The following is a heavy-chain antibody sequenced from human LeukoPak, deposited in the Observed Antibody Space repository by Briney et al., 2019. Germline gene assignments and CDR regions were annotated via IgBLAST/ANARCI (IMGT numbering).Heavy chain of an antibody. V-gene: IGHV4-39*07. J-gene: IGHJ5*02. CDR3: ARVGNPLVTVFAWFDP. CDR1: GGSIGSGTYY. D-gene: IGHD3-3*01. CDR2: IFYSGST. Sequence: KPSETLSLTCTVSGGSIGSGTYYWGWLRQSPGKGLEWIGSIFYSGSTNYNPSLKSRVTISVDTSKNQFSLKLSSVTAADTAVYYCARVGNPLVTVFAWFDPWGQGTLVTVSS.